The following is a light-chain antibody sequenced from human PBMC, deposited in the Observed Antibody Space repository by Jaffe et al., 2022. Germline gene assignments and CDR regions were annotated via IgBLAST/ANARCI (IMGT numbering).Light chain of an antibody. CDR1: VLAKKY. V-gene: IGLV3-27*01. J-gene: IGLJ1*01. CDR2: KDS. Sequence: SYELTQPSSVSVSPGQTARITCSGDVLAKKYARWFQQKPGQAPVLVIYKDSERPSGIPERFSGSSSGTTVTLTISGAQVEDEADYYCYSAADNNQYVFGTGTKVTVL. CDR3: YSAADNNQYV.